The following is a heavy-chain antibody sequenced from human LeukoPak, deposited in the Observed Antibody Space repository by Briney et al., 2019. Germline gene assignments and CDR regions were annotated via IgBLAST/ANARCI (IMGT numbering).Heavy chain of an antibody. V-gene: IGHV5-51*01. Sequence: GESLKISCKGSGYTFSNYWIVWVRQMPEKGLEWMGIIYPGDSDTTYSPSFQGQVTISADTSISSAFLQWSSLKASDTAMYYCARLKQRGGYADYWGQGTLVAVSS. CDR1: GYTFSNYW. CDR3: ARLKQRGGYADY. CDR2: IYPGDSDT. D-gene: IGHD5-12*01. J-gene: IGHJ4*02.